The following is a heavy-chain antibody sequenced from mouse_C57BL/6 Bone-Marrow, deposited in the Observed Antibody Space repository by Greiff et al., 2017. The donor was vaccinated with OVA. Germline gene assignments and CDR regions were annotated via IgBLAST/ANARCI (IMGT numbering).Heavy chain of an antibody. CDR3: ALYDYAWFAY. CDR2: INPGSGGT. D-gene: IGHD2-4*01. V-gene: IGHV1-54*01. CDR1: GYAFTNYL. Sequence: VQLQQSGAELVRPGTSVKVSCKASGYAFTNYLIEWVKQRPGQGLEWIGVINPGSGGTNYNEKFKGKATLTADKSSSTAYMQLSSLTSEDSAVYFCALYDYAWFAYWGQGTLVTVSA. J-gene: IGHJ3*01.